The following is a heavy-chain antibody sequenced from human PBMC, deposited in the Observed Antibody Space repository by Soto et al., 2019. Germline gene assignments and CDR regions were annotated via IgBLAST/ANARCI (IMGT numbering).Heavy chain of an antibody. J-gene: IGHJ3*02. CDR2: ISYDGSNK. D-gene: IGHD3-22*01. CDR3: AASITMIVVVINAFDI. Sequence: WGSLRLSCAASGFTFSSYGMHWVRQAPGKGLEWVAVISYDGSNKYYADSAKGRFTISRDNSKNTLYLQMNSLRAEDTAVYYCAASITMIVVVINAFDIWGQGTMVTVSS. V-gene: IGHV3-30*03. CDR1: GFTFSSYG.